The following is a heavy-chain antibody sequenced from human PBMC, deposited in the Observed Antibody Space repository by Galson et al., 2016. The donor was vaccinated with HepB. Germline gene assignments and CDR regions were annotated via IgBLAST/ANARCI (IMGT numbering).Heavy chain of an antibody. CDR3: ASYFVQSWVGSDAFDT. CDR2: VFHSGLT. D-gene: IGHD3-10*01. Sequence: ETLSLTCAVSGASISRNAWWSWVRQPPGKRLEWIGEVFHSGLTYYNPSLQSRVTMSVDESKNLFSLKLMSVTAADTAGYYCASYFVQSWVGSDAFDTWGQGTLVTVSS. V-gene: IGHV4-4*02. J-gene: IGHJ3*02. CDR1: GASISRNAW.